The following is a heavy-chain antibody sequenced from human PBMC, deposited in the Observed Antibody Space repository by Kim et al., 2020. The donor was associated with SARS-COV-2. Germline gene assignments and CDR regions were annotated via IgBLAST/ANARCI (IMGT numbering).Heavy chain of an antibody. CDR1: GFTFSSYG. V-gene: IGHV3-33*06. CDR3: AKESRGDYYDSSGYSSTPAFDI. J-gene: IGHJ3*02. D-gene: IGHD3-22*01. CDR2: IWYDGSNK. Sequence: GGSLRLSCAASGFTFSSYGMHWVRQAPGKGLEWVAVIWYDGSNKYYADSVKGRFTISRDNSKNTLYLQMNSLRAEDTAVYYCAKESRGDYYDSSGYSSTPAFDIWGQGTMVTVSS.